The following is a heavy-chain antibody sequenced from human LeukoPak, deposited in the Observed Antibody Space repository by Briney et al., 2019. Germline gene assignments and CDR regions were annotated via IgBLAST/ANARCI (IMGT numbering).Heavy chain of an antibody. D-gene: IGHD3-16*01. CDR3: AGLARCGSRWSYYYYMDV. CDR1: GGSISSSSYY. CDR2: IYYSGST. Sequence: SETLSLTCTVSGGSISSSSYYWGWIRQPPGKGLEWIGSIYYSGSTYYNPSLKSRVTISVDTSKNQFSLKLSSVTAADTAVYYCAGLARCGSRWSYYYYMDVWGKGTTVTVSS. V-gene: IGHV4-39*01. J-gene: IGHJ6*03.